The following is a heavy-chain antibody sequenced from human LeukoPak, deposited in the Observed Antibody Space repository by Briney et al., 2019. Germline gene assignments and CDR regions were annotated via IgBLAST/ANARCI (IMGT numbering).Heavy chain of an antibody. Sequence: GGSLRLSCAASGFTFSNYWMSWVRQAPGKGLEWVANIKQDGSEEYYVDSVKGRFSISRDNAKNSLYLQMNSLRAEDTAVYYCAREYSTATGFDYWGQGTLVAVSS. J-gene: IGHJ4*02. D-gene: IGHD6-13*01. CDR3: AREYSTATGFDY. CDR2: IKQDGSEE. V-gene: IGHV3-7*01. CDR1: GFTFSNYW.